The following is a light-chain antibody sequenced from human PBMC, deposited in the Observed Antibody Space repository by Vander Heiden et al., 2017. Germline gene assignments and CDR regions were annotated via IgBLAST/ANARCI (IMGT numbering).Light chain of an antibody. V-gene: IGLV3-1*01. CDR1: KLGDKY. Sequence: SYELTQPPSVSVSPGQTASITCSGNKLGDKYVCWYQQKPGQSPVVVIYQDRKRPSGIPERFSGSNSGNTVTLTISGTQAMDEADYYCQTWDSNTVVFGGGTKLTVL. J-gene: IGLJ2*01. CDR2: QDR. CDR3: QTWDSNTVV.